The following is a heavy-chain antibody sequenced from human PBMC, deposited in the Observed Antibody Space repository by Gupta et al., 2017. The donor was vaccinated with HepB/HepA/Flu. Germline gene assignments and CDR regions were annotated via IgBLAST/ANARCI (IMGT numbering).Heavy chain of an antibody. CDR2: IRSRADSYAT. D-gene: IGHD3-10*01. CDR3: TRRSNYYMDV. Sequence: EVQLVESGGGPVQPGGSLKLSCAVSGFSLSVYSMHWVRQAPGKGLEWVGRIRSRADSYATAYAASVNGRFTISRFDAKNTAYLQMDSLKSEDTAVYYCTRRSNYYMDVWGKGTTVTVSS. CDR1: GFSLSVYS. V-gene: IGHV3-73*02. J-gene: IGHJ6*03.